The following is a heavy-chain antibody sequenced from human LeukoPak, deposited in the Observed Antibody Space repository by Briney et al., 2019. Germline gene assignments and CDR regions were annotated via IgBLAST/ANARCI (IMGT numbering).Heavy chain of an antibody. CDR3: AKDLCSSTSCYYCDY. CDR2: ISYDGSNK. D-gene: IGHD2-2*01. CDR1: GFTFSSYG. Sequence: GRSLRLSCAASGFTFSSYGMHWVRQAPGEGLEWVAVISYDGSNKFYADSVKGRFTIYRDNSKNTLYLQMNGLRAEDTAVYYCAKDLCSSTSCYYCDYWGQGTLVTVSS. J-gene: IGHJ4*02. V-gene: IGHV3-30*18.